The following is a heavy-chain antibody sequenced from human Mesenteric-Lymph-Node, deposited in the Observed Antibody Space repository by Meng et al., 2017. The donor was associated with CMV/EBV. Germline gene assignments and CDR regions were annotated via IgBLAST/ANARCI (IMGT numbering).Heavy chain of an antibody. CDR3: ARAFLSGYDYDY. Sequence: CAVYGGSFSGYYWSWIRQPPGKGLEWIGEINHSGSTNYNPSLKSRVTISVDTSKNQFSLKLSSVTAADTAVYYCARAFLSGYDYDYWGQGTLVTVSS. J-gene: IGHJ4*02. CDR2: INHSGST. D-gene: IGHD5-12*01. CDR1: GGSFSGYY. V-gene: IGHV4-34*01.